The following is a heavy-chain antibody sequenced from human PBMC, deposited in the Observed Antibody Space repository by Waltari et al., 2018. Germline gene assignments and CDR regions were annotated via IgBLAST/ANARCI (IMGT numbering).Heavy chain of an antibody. CDR3: ARSRDGYNHKYYFDY. J-gene: IGHJ4*02. CDR1: GGSISSYY. V-gene: IGHV4-59*01. Sequence: QVQLQESGPGLVKPSETLSLTCTVPGGSISSYYWSWIRQPPGKGLEWIGYIYYSGSTNYNPSLKSRVTISVDTSKNQFSLKLSSVTAADTAVYYCARSRDGYNHKYYFDYWGQGTLVTVSS. D-gene: IGHD5-12*01. CDR2: IYYSGST.